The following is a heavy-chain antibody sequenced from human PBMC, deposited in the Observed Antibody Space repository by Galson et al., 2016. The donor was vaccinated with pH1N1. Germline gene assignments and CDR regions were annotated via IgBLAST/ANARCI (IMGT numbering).Heavy chain of an antibody. CDR1: GITFSSYA. J-gene: IGHJ4*02. D-gene: IGHD6-13*01. CDR2: ISFTGGST. V-gene: IGHV3-23*01. Sequence: SLRLSCAASGITFSSYAMTWVRQAPGKGLEWVSFISFTGGSTYYADSVKGRFTISRDNSKKTLYLQMNSLRVEDTAVYYCAKDQHRSSRWWGYFENWGQGTLVTVSP. CDR3: AKDQHRSSRWWGYFEN.